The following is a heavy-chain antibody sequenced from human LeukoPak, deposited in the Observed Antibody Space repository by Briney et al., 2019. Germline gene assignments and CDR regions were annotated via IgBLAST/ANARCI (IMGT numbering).Heavy chain of an antibody. V-gene: IGHV1-18*04. CDR3: VRDRDCSGSDCYSPAVGWFAP. J-gene: IGHJ5*02. CDR1: GYTFTSYA. Sequence: GASVRVSCKASGYTFTSYAISWVRQAPGQGLEWMGWISAYNGNTSYAQKLQARVTMTRDTSTTTAYMELRSLRFDDTAVYYCVRDRDCSGSDCYSPAVGWFAPWGQGTLVTVSS. D-gene: IGHD2-15*01. CDR2: ISAYNGNT.